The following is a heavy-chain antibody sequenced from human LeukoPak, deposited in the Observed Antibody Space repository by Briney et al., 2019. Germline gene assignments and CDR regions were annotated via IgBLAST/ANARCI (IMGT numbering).Heavy chain of an antibody. D-gene: IGHD4-17*01. J-gene: IGHJ4*02. CDR1: GGSFSGYY. CDR2: INDSGST. V-gene: IGHV4-34*01. CDR3: ARQDHGEID. Sequence: PSETLSLTCAVYGGSFSGYYWTWIRQPPGKGLEWIGEINDSGSTNYSPSLKSRVTVSIDTSKKQFSLNLNSVTAADTAMYYCARQDHGEIDWGQGTLVTVSS.